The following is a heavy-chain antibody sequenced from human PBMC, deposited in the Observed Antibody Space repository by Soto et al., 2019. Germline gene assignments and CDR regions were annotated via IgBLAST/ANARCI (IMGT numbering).Heavy chain of an antibody. CDR3: ASVQLLDKNRTQIPLKNMDV. Sequence: GASVKVSCKASGYTFTSYDINWVRQATGQGLEWMGWMNPNSGNTGYAQKFQGRVTMTRNTSISTAYMELSSLRSEDTAVYYCASVQLLDKNRTQIPLKNMDVWGQGTTVTVSS. V-gene: IGHV1-8*01. D-gene: IGHD1-1*01. CDR1: GYTFTSYD. J-gene: IGHJ6*02. CDR2: MNPNSGNT.